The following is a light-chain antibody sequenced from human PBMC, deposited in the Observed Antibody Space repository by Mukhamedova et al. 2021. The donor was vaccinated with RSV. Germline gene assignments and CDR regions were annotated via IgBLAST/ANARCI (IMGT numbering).Light chain of an antibody. V-gene: IGLV3-25*03. CDR2: KDT. J-gene: IGLJ2*01. Sequence: YIHWYQQKPGRAPILVIFKDTERPSGIPERFSGSSSGTAVTLTISGAQSEDEAEYFCQSADSSGSVIFGGGTKLTVL. CDR1: Y. CDR3: QSADSSGSVI.